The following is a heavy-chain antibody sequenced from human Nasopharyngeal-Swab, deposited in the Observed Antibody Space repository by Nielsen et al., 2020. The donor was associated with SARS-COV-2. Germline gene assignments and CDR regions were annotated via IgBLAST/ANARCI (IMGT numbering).Heavy chain of an antibody. J-gene: IGHJ4*02. CDR1: GYTFTGYY. CDR2: INPNSGGT. V-gene: IGHV1-2*06. CDR3: ATGHLPLAYYDSSAHGWY. D-gene: IGHD3-22*01. Sequence: ASVKVSCKASGYTFTGYYMHWVRQAPGQGLEWMGRINPNSGGTNYAQKFQGRVTMTEDTSTDTAYMELSSLRSEDTAVYYCATGHLPLAYYDSSAHGWYWGQGTLVTVSS.